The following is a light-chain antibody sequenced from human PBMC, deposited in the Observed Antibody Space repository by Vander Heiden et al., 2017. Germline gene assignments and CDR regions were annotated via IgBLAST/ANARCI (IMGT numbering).Light chain of an antibody. CDR1: QSVSSY. V-gene: IGKV3-11*01. J-gene: IGKJ2*01. CDR3: LQRSNWPYT. CDR2: DAS. Sequence: EIVLTQSPATLALSPAETATLSCRASQSVSSYLAWYQQKPGQAPRLLIYDASNRATGIPARFSGSGSGTDFTLTISSLEPEDFAVYYCLQRSNWPYTFGQGTNLEIK.